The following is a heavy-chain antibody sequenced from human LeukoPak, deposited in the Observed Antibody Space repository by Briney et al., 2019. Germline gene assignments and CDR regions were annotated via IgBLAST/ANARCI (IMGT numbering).Heavy chain of an antibody. CDR3: AKDLVAVVPAAIAY. V-gene: IGHV3-30*02. CDR1: GFTFSIYG. J-gene: IGHJ4*02. CDR2: IRYDGSNK. D-gene: IGHD2-2*02. Sequence: TGGSLRLSCAASGFTFSIYGMHWVRQAPGKGLEWVVFIRYDGSNKYYADSVKGRFTISRDNSKNTLYLQMNSLRAEDTAVYYCAKDLVAVVPAAIAYWGQGTLVTVSS.